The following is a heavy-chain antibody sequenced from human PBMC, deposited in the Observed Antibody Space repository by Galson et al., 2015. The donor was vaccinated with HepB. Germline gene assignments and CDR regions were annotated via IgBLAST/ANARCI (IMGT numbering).Heavy chain of an antibody. CDR3: ARWVNDYGDYGGPTRFDY. CDR1: GFTFSSYA. J-gene: IGHJ4*02. CDR2: ISSSSSYT. D-gene: IGHD4-17*01. V-gene: IGHV3-11*06. Sequence: SLRLSCAASGFTFSSYAMSWVRQAPGKGLEWVSYISSSSSYTNYADSVKGRFTISRDNAKNSLYLQMNSLRAEDTAVYYCARWVNDYGDYGGPTRFDYWGQGTLVTVSS.